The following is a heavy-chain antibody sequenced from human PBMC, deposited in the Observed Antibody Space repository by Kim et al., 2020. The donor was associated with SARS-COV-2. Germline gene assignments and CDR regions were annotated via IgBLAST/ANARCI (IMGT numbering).Heavy chain of an antibody. CDR2: IYYNGNT. Sequence: SETLSLTCAVSGGSMSRNYRSWIRQSPGKRLEWIGHIYYNGNTNYNPSLKSRVTISIDMSKKQFSLKLSSVTAADTAMYYCARGDGYNTFLFDYWGQGTL. J-gene: IGHJ4*02. CDR1: GGSMSRNY. V-gene: IGHV4-59*01. CDR3: ARGDGYNTFLFDY. D-gene: IGHD5-12*01.